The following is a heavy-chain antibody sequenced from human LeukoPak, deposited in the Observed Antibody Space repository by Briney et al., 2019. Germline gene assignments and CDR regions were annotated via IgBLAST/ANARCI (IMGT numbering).Heavy chain of an antibody. D-gene: IGHD3-22*01. J-gene: IGHJ4*02. CDR2: IYYSGST. V-gene: IGHV4-39*01. Sequence: PSETLSLTCTVSGGSISSSSYYWGWIRQPPGKGLEWIGSIYYSGSTYYNPPLKSRVTISVDTSKNQFSLKLSSVTAADTAVYYCARPLSDYYDSSGYYQPPYFDYWGQGTLVTVSS. CDR3: ARPLSDYYDSSGYYQPPYFDY. CDR1: GGSISSSSYY.